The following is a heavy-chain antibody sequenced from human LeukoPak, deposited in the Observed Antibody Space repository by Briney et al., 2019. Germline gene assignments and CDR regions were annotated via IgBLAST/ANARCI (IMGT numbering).Heavy chain of an antibody. CDR3: ASGQYYDLWSGYYVD. CDR1: GGSFSGHY. CDR2: INRSGST. D-gene: IGHD3-3*01. J-gene: IGHJ4*02. V-gene: IGHV4-34*01. Sequence: SETLSLTCAVYGGSFSGHYWSWLRQPPGKGLEWIGEINRSGSTNYNPSLESRVTISVDTSKNHFSLKLSSVTAADTAVYYCASGQYYDLWSGYYVDWGQGTLVTVSA.